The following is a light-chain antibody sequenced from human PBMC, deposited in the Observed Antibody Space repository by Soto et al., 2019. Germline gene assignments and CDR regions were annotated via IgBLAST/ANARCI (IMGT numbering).Light chain of an antibody. Sequence: DIQMTQSPSTLSASVGDRVTITCRASQSISRSLVWYQQKPGKAPKFLIFDASSLQTGVPSRFSGSGSGTEFTLTISSLQPDDFSTYYCQQYYNYPISFGGGTKVEIK. CDR1: QSISRS. CDR2: DAS. J-gene: IGKJ4*01. CDR3: QQYYNYPIS. V-gene: IGKV1-5*01.